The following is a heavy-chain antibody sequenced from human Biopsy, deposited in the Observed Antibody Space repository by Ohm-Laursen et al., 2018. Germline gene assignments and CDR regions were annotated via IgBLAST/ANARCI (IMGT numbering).Heavy chain of an antibody. CDR2: IFNSANT. Sequence: TLSLTCTVSGGSISSGGSYWSWIRQRPGKGLAWIGYIFNSANTYSNPSLKNLITISGDTSKNQFSLKLNSVTAADTAVYYCARGDYFDSNGYFWFDPWGQGTLVTVSS. CDR1: GGSISSGGSY. D-gene: IGHD3-22*01. V-gene: IGHV4-31*01. J-gene: IGHJ5*02. CDR3: ARGDYFDSNGYFWFDP.